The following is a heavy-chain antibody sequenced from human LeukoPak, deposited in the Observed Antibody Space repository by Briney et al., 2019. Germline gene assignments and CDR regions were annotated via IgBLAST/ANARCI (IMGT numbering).Heavy chain of an antibody. V-gene: IGHV4-39*01. CDR2: IYYSGST. Sequence: SETLSLTCTVSGGSISGSSYYWGWIRQPPGKGLEWIGSIYYSGSTYYNPSLKSRVTISVDTSKNQFSLKLSSVTAADTAVYYCARHGGHNPYYFDYWGQGTLVTISS. D-gene: IGHD3-16*01. J-gene: IGHJ4*02. CDR1: GGSISGSSYY. CDR3: ARHGGHNPYYFDY.